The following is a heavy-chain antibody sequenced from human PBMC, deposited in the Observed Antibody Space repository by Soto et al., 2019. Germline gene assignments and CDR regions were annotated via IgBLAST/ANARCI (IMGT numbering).Heavy chain of an antibody. V-gene: IGHV4-59*01. CDR3: ARVGYSGYGPPVSYFDY. D-gene: IGHD5-12*01. J-gene: IGHJ4*02. CDR2: IYYSGST. CDR1: GGSISSYY. Sequence: SETLSLTCTVSGGSISSYYWSWIRQPPGKGLEWIGYIYYSGSTNYNPSLKSRVTISVDTSKNQFSLKLSSVTAADTAVYYCARVGYSGYGPPVSYFDYWGQGTLVTVSS.